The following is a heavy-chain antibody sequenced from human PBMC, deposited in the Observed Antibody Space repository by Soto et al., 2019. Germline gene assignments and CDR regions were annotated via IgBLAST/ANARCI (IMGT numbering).Heavy chain of an antibody. D-gene: IGHD2-15*01. V-gene: IGHV4-59*01. Sequence: SETLSLTCTVSGGSISNYYWSWVRQPPGKGLEYLGYIYFSGSTNYNPSLRSRVTISLDTSRDQLSLKLTSVTAADTAVYYCARHSGGYNFFDYWGQGTLVTVSS. CDR2: IYFSGST. CDR1: GGSISNYY. J-gene: IGHJ4*02. CDR3: ARHSGGYNFFDY.